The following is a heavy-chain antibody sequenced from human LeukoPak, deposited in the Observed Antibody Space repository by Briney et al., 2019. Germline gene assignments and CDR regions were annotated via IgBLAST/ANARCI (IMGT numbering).Heavy chain of an antibody. CDR2: ISAYNGNT. Sequence: ASVKVSCKASGYTFTSYGISWVRQAPGQELEWMGWISAYNGNTNYAQKLQGRVTMTTDTSTSTAYMELRSLRSDDTAVYYCARVPSSTSCPDYWGQGTLVTVSS. CDR1: GYTFTSYG. CDR3: ARVPSSTSCPDY. D-gene: IGHD2-2*01. J-gene: IGHJ4*02. V-gene: IGHV1-18*01.